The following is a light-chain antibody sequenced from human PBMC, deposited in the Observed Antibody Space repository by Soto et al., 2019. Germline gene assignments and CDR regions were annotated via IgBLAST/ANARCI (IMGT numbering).Light chain of an antibody. V-gene: IGLV2-14*01. J-gene: IGLJ2*01. CDR2: GVS. Sequence: QSALTQPASVSGSPGQSITISCTGTSSDVGDYNYVSWYQQHPGKAPKLIIYGVSNRPSGISNRFSGSKSGNTASLTVSGLQAEDEADYYCSSCTATNTLVFGGGTKVTVL. CDR1: SSDVGDYNY. CDR3: SSCTATNTLV.